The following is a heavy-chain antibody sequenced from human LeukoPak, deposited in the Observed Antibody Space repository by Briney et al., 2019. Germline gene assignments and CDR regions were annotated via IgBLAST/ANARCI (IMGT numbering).Heavy chain of an antibody. V-gene: IGHV4-34*01. CDR2: FNHSGST. D-gene: IGHD5-12*01. Sequence: SETLSLTCAVYGGSFSGYYWSWIRQPPGKGLEWIGEFNHSGSTNYNPSLKSRVTISVDTSKNQFSLQLRSVTPEDTAVYYCAREPGGARYSGYDPFDYWGQGTLVTVSS. J-gene: IGHJ4*02. CDR3: AREPGGARYSGYDPFDY. CDR1: GGSFSGYY.